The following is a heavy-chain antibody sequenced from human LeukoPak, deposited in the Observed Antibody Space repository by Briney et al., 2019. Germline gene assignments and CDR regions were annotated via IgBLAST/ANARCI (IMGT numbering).Heavy chain of an antibody. CDR2: IKQDGSEK. D-gene: IGHD2-2*01. Sequence: GGSLRLSCAASGFTFNNHWMCWVRQAPGKGLEWVANIKQDGSEKFYVDSVKGRFTISRDNAKNSLYLQMNSLRAEDTAVYYCARDELWTVVEPALDYRGQGTLVTVPS. CDR1: GFTFNNHW. CDR3: ARDELWTVVEPALDY. V-gene: IGHV3-7*01. J-gene: IGHJ4*02.